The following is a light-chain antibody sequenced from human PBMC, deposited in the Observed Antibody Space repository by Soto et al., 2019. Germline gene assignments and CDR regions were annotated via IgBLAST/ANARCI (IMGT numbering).Light chain of an antibody. V-gene: IGLV2-11*01. J-gene: IGLJ2*01. CDR3: SSYAGSYSV. CDR2: DVS. CDR1: SGDVGGYNY. Sequence: QSALTQPRSVSGSPGQSVTISCTGTSGDVGGYNYVSWFQQYPGKAPKLMIYDVSNRPSGVSNRFSGSKSSNTASLTISGLQAEDEDDYYSSSYAGSYSVFGGGTKLTVL.